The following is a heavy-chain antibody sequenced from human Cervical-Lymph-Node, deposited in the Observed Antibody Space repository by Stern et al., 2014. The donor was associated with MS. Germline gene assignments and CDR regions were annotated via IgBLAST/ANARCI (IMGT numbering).Heavy chain of an antibody. D-gene: IGHD2-2*01. J-gene: IGHJ4*02. Sequence: EVHLVESGGGLVQPGRSLRLSCAASGFTFDDYAMHWVRQAPGKGLEWVSGISWNSGSIGYADSVTGRFTISRDNAKNSLYLQMNSLRAEDTALYYCAYANRQFQLLSAFDYWGQGTLVTVSS. CDR2: ISWNSGSI. CDR1: GFTFDDYA. V-gene: IGHV3-9*01. CDR3: AYANRQFQLLSAFDY.